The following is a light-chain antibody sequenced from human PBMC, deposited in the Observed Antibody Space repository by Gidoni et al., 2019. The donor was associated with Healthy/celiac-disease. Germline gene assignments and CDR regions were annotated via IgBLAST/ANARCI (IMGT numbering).Light chain of an antibody. CDR3: QQSYSTPWT. J-gene: IGKJ1*01. V-gene: IGKV1-39*01. CDR1: QSISSY. CDR2: AAS. Sequence: GDRVTITCRASQSISSYLNWYQQKPGKAPKLLIYAASSLQSGVPSRFSGSGSVTDFTLTISSLQPEDFAPYSCQQSYSTPWTFGQGTQVDIK.